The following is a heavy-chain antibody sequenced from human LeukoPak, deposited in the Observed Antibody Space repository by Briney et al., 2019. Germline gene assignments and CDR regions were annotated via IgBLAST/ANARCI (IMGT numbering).Heavy chain of an antibody. CDR2: IYYSGST. V-gene: IGHV4-39*07. CDR1: GGSISSSSYY. D-gene: IGHD5-24*01. J-gene: IGHJ4*02. CDR3: ARKRWLAYFDY. Sequence: SETLSLTCTVSGGSISSSSYYWGWIRQPPGKGLEWIGSIYYSGSTYYNPSLKSRVTISVDKSKNQFSLKLSSVTAADTAVYYCARKRWLAYFDYWGQGTLVTVSS.